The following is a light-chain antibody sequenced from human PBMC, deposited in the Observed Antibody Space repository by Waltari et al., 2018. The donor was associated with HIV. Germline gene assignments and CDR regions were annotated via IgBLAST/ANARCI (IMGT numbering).Light chain of an antibody. V-gene: IGKV3-15*01. Sequence: IVITQSPATLSVSPGERDTLSCRASQSVGSNLAWYQQKPGRAPSLLVYSASTRATGIPARFSGSGSGTEFTLTISSLQSEDFAVYYCQQYINWPPWSFGQGTKVEIK. CDR3: QQYINWPPWS. CDR2: SAS. J-gene: IGKJ1*01. CDR1: QSVGSN.